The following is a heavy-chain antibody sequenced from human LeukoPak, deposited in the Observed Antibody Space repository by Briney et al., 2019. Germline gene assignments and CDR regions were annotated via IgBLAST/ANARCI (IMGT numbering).Heavy chain of an antibody. CDR1: GGTFSSYA. J-gene: IGHJ4*02. CDR2: IIPIFGTA. Sequence: SVKVSCKASGGTFSSYAISWVRQAPGQGLEWMGGIIPIFGTANYAQKFQGRVTITADESTSTAYMELGSLRSEDTAVYYCARGRMGFGEFDYWGQGTLVTVSS. CDR3: ARGRMGFGEFDY. D-gene: IGHD3-10*01. V-gene: IGHV1-69*01.